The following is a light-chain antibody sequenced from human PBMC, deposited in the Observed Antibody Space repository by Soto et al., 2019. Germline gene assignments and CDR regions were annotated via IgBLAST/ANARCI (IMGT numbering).Light chain of an antibody. J-gene: IGKJ2*01. CDR1: QSVNTR. CDR3: QQYNNWPPEYT. Sequence: EIVMTQSPATLSVSPGERATLSCRASQSVNTRLAWYQQKPGQAPRLVIYDASTRATGIPARFSGSGSETEFTLTISSLQSEDFAVYHCQQYNNWPPEYTFGQGTKLEIK. CDR2: DAS. V-gene: IGKV3D-15*01.